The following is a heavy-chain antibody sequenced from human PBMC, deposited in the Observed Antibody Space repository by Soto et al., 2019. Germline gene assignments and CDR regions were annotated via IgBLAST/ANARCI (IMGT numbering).Heavy chain of an antibody. Sequence: GGSLRLSCAASGFTFSSYSMNWARQAPGKGLEWVSSISSSSSYIYYADSVKGRFTISRDNAKNSLYLQMNSLRAEDTAVYYCARERVREGMDVWGQGTTVTVS. D-gene: IGHD1-26*01. V-gene: IGHV3-21*01. CDR1: GFTFSSYS. CDR2: ISSSSSYI. J-gene: IGHJ6*02. CDR3: ARERVREGMDV.